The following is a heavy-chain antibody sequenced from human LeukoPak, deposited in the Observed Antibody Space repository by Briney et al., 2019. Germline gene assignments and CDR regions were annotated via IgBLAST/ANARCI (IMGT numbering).Heavy chain of an antibody. D-gene: IGHD3-22*01. CDR1: GFTFGDYA. V-gene: IGHV3-49*03. CDR3: TRVGIYYASSVGAFDI. J-gene: IGHJ3*02. Sequence: HPGGSLRLSCTASGFTFGDYAMSWFRRAPGKGLEWVGFIRSKAYGGTTEYAASVKGRFTISRDDSKSIAYLQMNSLKTEDTAVYYCTRVGIYYASSVGAFDIWGQGTMVTVSS. CDR2: IRSKAYGGTT.